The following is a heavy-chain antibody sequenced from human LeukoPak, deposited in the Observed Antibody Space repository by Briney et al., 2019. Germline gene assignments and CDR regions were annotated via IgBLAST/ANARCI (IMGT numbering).Heavy chain of an antibody. D-gene: IGHD3-10*01. Sequence: PGGSLRLSCAASGFTFSNAWMSWVRQAPGKGLEWVGRIKSKTDGGTTDYAAPVKGRFTISRDDSKNTLYLQMNSLKTEDTAVYYCAFYYYGTRRFDPWGQGTLVTVSS. V-gene: IGHV3-15*01. J-gene: IGHJ5*02. CDR3: AFYYYGTRRFDP. CDR2: IKSKTDGGTT. CDR1: GFTFSNAW.